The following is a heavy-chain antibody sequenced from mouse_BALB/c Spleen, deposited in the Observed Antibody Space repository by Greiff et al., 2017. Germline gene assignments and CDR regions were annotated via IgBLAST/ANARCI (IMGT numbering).Heavy chain of an antibody. CDR2: INPSNGGT. D-gene: IGHD2-4*01. J-gene: IGHJ3*01. CDR3: TRSEDYDAWFAY. CDR1: GYTFTSYY. Sequence: QVQLQQSGAELVKPGASVKLSCKASGYTFTSYYMYWVKQRPGQGLEWIGEINPSNGGTNFNEKFKSKATLTVDKSSSTAYMQLSSLTSEDSAVYYCTRSEDYDAWFAYWGQGTLVTVSA. V-gene: IGHV1S81*02.